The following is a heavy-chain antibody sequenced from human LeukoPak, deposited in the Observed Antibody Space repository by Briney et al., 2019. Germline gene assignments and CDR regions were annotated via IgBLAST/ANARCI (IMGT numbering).Heavy chain of an antibody. V-gene: IGHV3-30*03. CDR1: GFTFSSYG. Sequence: GRSLRLSCAASGFTFSSYGMHWVRQAPGKGLEWVAVISYDGSNKYYADSVKGRFTISRDNSKNTLYLQMNSLRAEDTAVYYCARALLEGSGYILDYWGQGTLVTVSS. CDR2: ISYDGSNK. J-gene: IGHJ4*02. D-gene: IGHD3-22*01. CDR3: ARALLEGSGYILDY.